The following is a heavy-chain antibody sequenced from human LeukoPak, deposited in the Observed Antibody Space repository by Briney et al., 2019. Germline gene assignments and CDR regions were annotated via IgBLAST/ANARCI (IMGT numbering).Heavy chain of an antibody. Sequence: QAGGSLRLSCAASGFIVSNNFMSCVRQAPGKGLEWVSVLYSAGSTFYVDSVKGRFTISRDNSKNMLFLQMNSLRVEDTAIYYCAGSPWDGIRGVGLDYLDYWGRGTLVTVSS. D-gene: IGHD1-26*01. V-gene: IGHV3-53*01. CDR2: LYSAGST. CDR1: GFIVSNNF. J-gene: IGHJ4*02. CDR3: AGSPWDGIRGVGLDYLDY.